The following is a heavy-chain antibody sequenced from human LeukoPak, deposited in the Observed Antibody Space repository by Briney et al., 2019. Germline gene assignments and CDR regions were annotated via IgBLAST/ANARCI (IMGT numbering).Heavy chain of an antibody. CDR2: IYYSGST. D-gene: IGHD3-22*01. J-gene: IGHJ3*02. V-gene: IGHV4-39*01. Sequence: SETLSLICTVSGGSISSSSYYWGWIRQPPGKGLEWIGSIYYSGSTYYNPSLRSRVTISVDTSKNHFSLKLSSVTAADTAVYYCARQIGGSGGYSDAFDIWGQGTMVTVSS. CDR1: GGSISSSSYY. CDR3: ARQIGGSGGYSDAFDI.